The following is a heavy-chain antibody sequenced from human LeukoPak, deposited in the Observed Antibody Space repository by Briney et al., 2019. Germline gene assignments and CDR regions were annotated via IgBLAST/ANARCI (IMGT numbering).Heavy chain of an antibody. CDR2: ITWNSGSI. V-gene: IGHV3-9*01. CDR3: AKDMGGRGWGNWSDP. D-gene: IGHD6-19*01. Sequence: GGSLRLSCAASGFTFDDYAMHWVRQAPGKGLEWVSGITWNSGSIGYTDSVKGRFTISRDNAKNSLYLQMNSLRAEDTALYYCAKDMGGRGWGNWSDPWAREPWSPSPQ. J-gene: IGHJ5*02. CDR1: GFTFDDYA.